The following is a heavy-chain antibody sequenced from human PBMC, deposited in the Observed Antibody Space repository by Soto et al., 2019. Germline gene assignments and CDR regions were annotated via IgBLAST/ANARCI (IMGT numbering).Heavy chain of an antibody. CDR3: AKSSSGWYEGFDY. CDR1: GFTFSSYA. Sequence: EVQLLESGGGLVQPGGSLRLSCAASGFTFSSYAMSWVRQAPGKGLGWVSAISGSGGSTYYADSVKGRFTISRDNSKNTRYLQMNSLRAEDTAVYYCAKSSSGWYEGFDYWGQGTLVTVSS. D-gene: IGHD6-19*01. V-gene: IGHV3-23*01. CDR2: ISGSGGST. J-gene: IGHJ4*02.